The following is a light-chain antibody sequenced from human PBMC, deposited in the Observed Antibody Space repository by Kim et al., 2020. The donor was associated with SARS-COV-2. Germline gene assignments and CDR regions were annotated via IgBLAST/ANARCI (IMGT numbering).Light chain of an antibody. CDR2: YDT. V-gene: IGLV3-21*04. J-gene: IGLJ2*01. CDR3: QVWDTGSDHPI. Sequence: APGKTARIACGENSIGLQSVHWYQQKPGQAPVLFIYYDTDRPSGIPERFSGSNSGNTATLTISRVEAGDEADYYCQVWDTGSDHPIFGGGTQLTVL. CDR1: SIGLQS.